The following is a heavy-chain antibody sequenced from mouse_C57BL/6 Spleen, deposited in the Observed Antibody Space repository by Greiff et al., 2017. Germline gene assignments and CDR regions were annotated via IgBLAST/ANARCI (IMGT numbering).Heavy chain of an antibody. CDR3: ARLGYYGSSGAY. Sequence: EVQLQQSGPELVKPGASVKMSCKASGYTFTDYNMHWVKQSHGKSLEWIGYINPNNGGTSYNQKFKGKATLTVNKSSSTAYMELRSLTSEDSAVYYCARLGYYGSSGAYWGQGTLVTVSA. J-gene: IGHJ3*01. CDR1: GYTFTDYN. D-gene: IGHD1-1*01. CDR2: INPNNGGT. V-gene: IGHV1-22*01.